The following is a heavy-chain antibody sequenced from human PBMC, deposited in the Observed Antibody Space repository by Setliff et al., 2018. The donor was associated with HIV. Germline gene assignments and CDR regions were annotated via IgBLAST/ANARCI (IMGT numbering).Heavy chain of an antibody. CDR2: IHYSGST. Sequence: PSETLSLTCTVSGGSISSSYWTWTRQPPGKGLEWIGNIHYSGSTNYNPSLKSRVTISVDTSRSQFSLKLSSVTAADTAVYYCARGEVRSRYVSSRAPFYHYYYYMDVWGKGTTVTVSS. D-gene: IGHD6-13*01. CDR3: ARGEVRSRYVSSRAPFYHYYYYMDV. CDR1: GGSISSSY. J-gene: IGHJ6*03. V-gene: IGHV4-59*01.